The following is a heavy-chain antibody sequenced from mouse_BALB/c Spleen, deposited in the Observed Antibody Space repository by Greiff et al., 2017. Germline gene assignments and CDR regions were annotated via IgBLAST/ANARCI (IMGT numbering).Heavy chain of an antibody. D-gene: IGHD2-4*01. CDR3: ARDIDYEEAY. Sequence: VQLKESGPELVKPGASVKVSCKASGYAFTSYNMSWVKQSHRKSLEWIGYIDPYNGGTSSNQKFKGKATLTVDKSSSTAYMHLNSLTAEDSAVYYCARDIDYEEAYWGQGTLVTVSA. CDR1: GYAFTSYN. CDR2: IDPYNGGT. J-gene: IGHJ3*01. V-gene: IGHV1S135*01.